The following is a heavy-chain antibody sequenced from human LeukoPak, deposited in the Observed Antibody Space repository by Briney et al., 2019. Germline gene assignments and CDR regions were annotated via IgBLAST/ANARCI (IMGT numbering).Heavy chain of an antibody. CDR2: ISRSSSYI. CDR1: GFTFSGYS. D-gene: IGHD3-3*01. J-gene: IGHJ3*02. V-gene: IGHV3-21*01. Sequence: GGSLRLSCAASGFTFSGYSMNWVRQAPGKGLEWVSSISRSSSYIYYADSVKGRFTVSRDNAKNSLYLQMNSLRAEDTAVYYCARDQDFGVVPDAFDIWGQGTMVTVSS. CDR3: ARDQDFGVVPDAFDI.